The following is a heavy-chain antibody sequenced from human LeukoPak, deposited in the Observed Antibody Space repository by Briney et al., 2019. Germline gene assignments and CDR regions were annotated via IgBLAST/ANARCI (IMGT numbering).Heavy chain of an antibody. J-gene: IGHJ4*02. Sequence: PGGSLRLSCAASGLTSSSYSTKCVRQAPGKGLEWVSYISSSSSTIYYADSVKGRFTISRDNAKNSLYLQMNSLRAEDTAVYYCARDAPSQDYGSKDYWGQGTLVTVSS. V-gene: IGHV3-48*01. D-gene: IGHD4-17*01. CDR1: GLTSSSYS. CDR3: ARDAPSQDYGSKDY. CDR2: ISSSSSTI.